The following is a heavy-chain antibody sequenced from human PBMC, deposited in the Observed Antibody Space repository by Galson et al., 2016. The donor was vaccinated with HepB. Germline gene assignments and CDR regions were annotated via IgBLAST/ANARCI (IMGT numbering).Heavy chain of an antibody. V-gene: IGHV3-53*01. CDR1: GFTVSNNY. Sequence: SLRLSCAASGFTVSNNYMIWFRQAPGKVLEWVSLIYSTGTTSYADSVKGRFTISRDSSKNTLYLQMNSLRAEDTAIYYCASARWDYDYFYYYGMEVWGQGTTVTVSS. CDR3: ASARWDYDYFYYYGMEV. CDR2: IYSTGTT. J-gene: IGHJ6*02. D-gene: IGHD4-17*01.